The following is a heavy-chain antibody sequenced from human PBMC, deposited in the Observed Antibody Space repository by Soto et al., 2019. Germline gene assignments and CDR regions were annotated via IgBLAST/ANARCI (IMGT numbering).Heavy chain of an antibody. V-gene: IGHV4-59*01. J-gene: IGHJ6*02. Sequence: QVQLQESGPGQVKPSETLSLTCTVSGGSIRDYYWNWIRQPPGKGLEWIGYIYYSGTTNYNPSLKSRVTISVDTSRSQFSLKLSSVTAADTAVYFCAREESGWGMDVWGQGTTVTVSS. D-gene: IGHD3-10*01. CDR1: GGSIRDYY. CDR2: IYYSGTT. CDR3: AREESGWGMDV.